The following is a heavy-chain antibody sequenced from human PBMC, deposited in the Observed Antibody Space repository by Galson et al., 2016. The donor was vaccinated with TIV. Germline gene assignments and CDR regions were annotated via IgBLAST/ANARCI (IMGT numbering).Heavy chain of an antibody. V-gene: IGHV1-46*01. CDR1: GYTLSTYY. J-gene: IGHJ4*02. CDR3: ARRFYFDY. CDR2: IDPSVGST. Sequence: SVKVPCKASGYTLSTYYMHWLRQAPGQGLEWMGIIDPSVGSTTCSQKFQGRVTMTSDTSTSTVYMELTSLKSEDTAVYYCARRFYFDYWGQGTLVTVSS.